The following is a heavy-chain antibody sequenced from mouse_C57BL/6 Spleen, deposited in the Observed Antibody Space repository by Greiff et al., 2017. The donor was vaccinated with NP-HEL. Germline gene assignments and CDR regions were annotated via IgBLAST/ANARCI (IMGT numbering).Heavy chain of an antibody. CDR1: GYTFTSYW. CDR3: ARGAGTSSFYWYFDV. J-gene: IGHJ1*03. V-gene: IGHV1-59*01. D-gene: IGHD4-1*01. CDR2: IDPSDSYT. Sequence: QVQLQQPGAELVRPGTSVKLSCKASGYTFTSYWMHWVKQRPGQGLEWIGVIDPSDSYTNYNQKFKGKATLTVDTSSSTAYMQLSSLTSEDSAVYYCARGAGTSSFYWYFDVWGTGTTVTVSS.